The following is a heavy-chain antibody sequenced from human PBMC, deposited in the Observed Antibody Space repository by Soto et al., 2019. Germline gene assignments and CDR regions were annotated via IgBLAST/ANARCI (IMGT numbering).Heavy chain of an antibody. CDR1: GFTFSDYY. CDR3: AIVRPPGYSSTWYYFDY. CDR2: ISSSSSYT. V-gene: IGHV3-11*05. Sequence: QVQLVESGGGLVKPGGSLRLSCAASGFTFSDYYMSWIRQAPGKGLEWVSYISSSSSYTNYADSVKGRFTISRDNAKNSLYLQMTSLRAEDTAVYYCAIVRPPGYSSTWYYFDYWGQGTLVTVSS. D-gene: IGHD6-13*01. J-gene: IGHJ4*02.